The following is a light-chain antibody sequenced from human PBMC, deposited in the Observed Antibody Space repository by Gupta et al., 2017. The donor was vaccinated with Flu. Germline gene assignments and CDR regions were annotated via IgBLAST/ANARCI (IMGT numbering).Light chain of an antibody. Sequence: DIQMTQSPSSLSASAGDRVTITCRASQLITSGLAWYQQKPGEAPKLLIYKTSTLRNGVPSRFSGSGSGTEFTLTISSLQPDDFATYYCQQYNSFSSMYSFGQGTRLEI. CDR1: QLITSG. CDR2: KTS. J-gene: IGKJ2*03. CDR3: QQYNSFSSMYS. V-gene: IGKV1-5*03.